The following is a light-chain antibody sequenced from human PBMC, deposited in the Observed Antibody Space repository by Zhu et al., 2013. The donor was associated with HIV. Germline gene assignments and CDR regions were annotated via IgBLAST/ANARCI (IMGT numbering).Light chain of an antibody. CDR3: QQRTSWPLT. J-gene: IGKJ3*01. V-gene: IGKV3D-20*02. CDR2: GIS. Sequence: EVVLTQSPGTLSLSPGETATLSCRTSQTITDNYFAWYQQKSGQAPRLLIFGISLRATGIPDRFTGFGSGTDFTLTISSLEPEDFAVYYCQQRTSWPLTFGPGTKLEIK. CDR1: QTITDNY.